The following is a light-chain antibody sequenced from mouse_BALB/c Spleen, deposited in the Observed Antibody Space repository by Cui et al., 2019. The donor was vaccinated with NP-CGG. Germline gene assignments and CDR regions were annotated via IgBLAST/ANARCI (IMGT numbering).Light chain of an antibody. Sequence: AVVTQESALTTSPGEPVTPTCSSSTGAVTTSNYAKWVQEKPDHLFTGLIGGTNNRAPGVPARFSGSLIGDKAALTITGAQTEDEAIYFCALWYSNHWVFGGGTKLTVL. J-gene: IGLJ1*01. V-gene: IGLV1*01. CDR1: TGAVTTSNY. CDR2: GTN. CDR3: ALWYSNHWV.